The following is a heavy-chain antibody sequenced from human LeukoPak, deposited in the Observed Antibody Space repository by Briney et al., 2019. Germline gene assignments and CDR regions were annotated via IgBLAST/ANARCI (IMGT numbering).Heavy chain of an antibody. CDR1: GFSLSRYW. V-gene: IGHV3-74*01. J-gene: IGHJ6*02. D-gene: IGHD2/OR15-2a*01. CDR2: TNGDGSST. CDR3: TSLSNSYGMDV. Sequence: GGSLRLSCAASGFSLSRYWMHWVRQAPGKGLVWVSRTNGDGSSTSYADSVKGRFTISRDNAKNTLYLQMNSLRDEDTAVYYCTSLSNSYGMDVWGQGTTATVSS.